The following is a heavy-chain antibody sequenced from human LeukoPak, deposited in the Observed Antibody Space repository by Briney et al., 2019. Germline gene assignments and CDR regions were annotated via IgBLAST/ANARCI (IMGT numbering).Heavy chain of an antibody. D-gene: IGHD2-8*01. J-gene: IGHJ3*02. CDR3: ARARGYCTNGVCYTGAFDI. CDR1: GGSFSGYY. Sequence: SETLSLTCAVYGGSFSGYYWSWIRQPPGKGLEWIGEINHSGSTNYNPSLKSRVTISVDTSKNQFSLKLSSVTAADTAVYYCARARGYCTNGVCYTGAFDIWGQGTMVTVSS. V-gene: IGHV4-34*01. CDR2: INHSGST.